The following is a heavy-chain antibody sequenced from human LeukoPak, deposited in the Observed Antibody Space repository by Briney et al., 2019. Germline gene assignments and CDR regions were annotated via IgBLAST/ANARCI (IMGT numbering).Heavy chain of an antibody. CDR2: INWDGAST. V-gene: IGHV3-20*04. CDR3: GRVHCSTNSCYDYYDYYMDV. Sequence: GGSLKLSCAASGFTFSGSTMHWVRHVPGKGLEWVAGINWDGASTGYGGSMKGRFTISRDNGKNSLYLQMNSLRVEDTAVYYCGRVHCSTNSCYDYYDYYMDVSGKGTTVTVSS. D-gene: IGHD2-2*01. CDR1: GFTFSGST. J-gene: IGHJ6*03.